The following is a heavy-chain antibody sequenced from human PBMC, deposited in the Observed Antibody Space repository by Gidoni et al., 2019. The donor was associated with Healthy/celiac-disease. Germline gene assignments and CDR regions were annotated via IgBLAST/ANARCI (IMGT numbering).Heavy chain of an antibody. D-gene: IGHD3-22*01. CDR3: AKDLLHYYDSSGYYHTPGY. J-gene: IGHJ4*02. CDR2: ISYDGSNK. Sequence: QVQLVESGGGVVQPGRSLRLSCAASGFTFSSYGMHWVRQAPGKGLEWVAVISYDGSNKYYADSVKGRFTISRDNSKNTLYLQMNSLRAEDTAVYYCAKDLLHYYDSSGYYHTPGYWGQGTLVTVSS. CDR1: GFTFSSYG. V-gene: IGHV3-30*18.